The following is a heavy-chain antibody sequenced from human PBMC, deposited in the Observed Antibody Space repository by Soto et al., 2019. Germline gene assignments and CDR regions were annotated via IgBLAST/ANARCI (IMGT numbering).Heavy chain of an antibody. CDR3: ARELYCSGCSCSIVRGMDV. D-gene: IGHD2-15*01. V-gene: IGHV4-38-2*02. Sequence: PSETLSLTCAVSGYSISSGYHWGWIRQPPGKGLEWIGTIYHSGSTYYNPSLKRRVTISVDTSKNQFSLKLNSVTAADTAVYYCARELYCSGCSCSIVRGMDVWDLGTTVT. CDR1: GYSISSGYH. J-gene: IGHJ6*02. CDR2: IYHSGST.